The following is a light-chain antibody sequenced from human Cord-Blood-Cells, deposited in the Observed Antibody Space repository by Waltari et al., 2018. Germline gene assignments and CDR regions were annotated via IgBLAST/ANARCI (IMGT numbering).Light chain of an antibody. CDR3: SSYAVSNNLV. CDR2: EVS. CDR1: SSDVGGYNY. Sequence: QSALTQPPSASGSPGQPVTIPCPGTSSDVGGYNYVSWYQQHPGKAPKLLIYEVSKRPSGVPDGFSGSNTGNTASLTVAGLQAEDEADYYFSSYAVSNNLVFVGGTKLTVL. J-gene: IGLJ2*01. V-gene: IGLV2-8*01.